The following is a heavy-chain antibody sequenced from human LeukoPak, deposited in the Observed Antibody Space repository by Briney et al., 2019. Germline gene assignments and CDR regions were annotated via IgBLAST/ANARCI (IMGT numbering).Heavy chain of an antibody. J-gene: IGHJ3*02. Sequence: SETLSLTCTVSGYSISSGYYWGWIRQPPGKGLEWIGSIYHSGSTYYNPSLKSRVTISVDTSKNQFSLKLSSVTAADTAVYYCARDSSVVTLEAFDIWGQGTMVTVSS. CDR2: IYHSGST. V-gene: IGHV4-38-2*02. CDR3: ARDSSVVTLEAFDI. D-gene: IGHD4-23*01. CDR1: GYSISSGYY.